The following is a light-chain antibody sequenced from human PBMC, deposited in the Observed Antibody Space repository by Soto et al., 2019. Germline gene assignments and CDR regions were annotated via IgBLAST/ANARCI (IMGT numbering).Light chain of an antibody. V-gene: IGKV3-20*01. J-gene: IGKJ2*01. CDR3: QQYGSSPPYT. Sequence: EIVLTQSPGTLPLSPGERATLSCRASQSVSSSYLAWYQQKPGQAPRLLIYGASSMATDIPDRFSGSGSGTDFTLTISRLEPEDFAVYYCQQYGSSPPYTFGQGTKLEIK. CDR1: QSVSSSY. CDR2: GAS.